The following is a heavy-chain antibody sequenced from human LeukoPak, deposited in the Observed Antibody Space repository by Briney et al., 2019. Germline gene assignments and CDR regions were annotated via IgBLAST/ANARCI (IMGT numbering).Heavy chain of an antibody. CDR3: ARDWNYYYMDV. V-gene: IGHV3-23*01. CDR1: GYIFTHYA. CDR2: ISGSGTNT. J-gene: IGHJ6*03. Sequence: ASVKVSCKASGYIFTHYAIHWVRQAPGKGLEWVSVISGSGTNTYYADSVKGRFTISRDNSKNTLYLQMNSLRAEDTAVYYCARDWNYYYMDVWGKGTTVTISS. D-gene: IGHD3-3*01.